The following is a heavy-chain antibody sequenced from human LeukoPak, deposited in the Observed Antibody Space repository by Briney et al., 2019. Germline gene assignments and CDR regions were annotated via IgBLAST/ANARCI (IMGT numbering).Heavy chain of an antibody. CDR1: GFTFSSYA. CDR2: ISNSDYST. Sequence: GGSLRLSCAASGFTFSSYAMSWVRQAPGKGLEWVSTISNSDYSTYYADSVKGRFTISRANSDNTLYLQMNSLRAEDTAVYYCAKDRRAGSYDYWGQGTLVTVSS. D-gene: IGHD3-10*01. CDR3: AKDRRAGSYDY. J-gene: IGHJ4*02. V-gene: IGHV3-23*01.